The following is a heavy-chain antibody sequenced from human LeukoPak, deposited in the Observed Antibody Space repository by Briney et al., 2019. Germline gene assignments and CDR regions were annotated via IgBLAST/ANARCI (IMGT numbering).Heavy chain of an antibody. CDR3: ARRWEGYRSSWLSA. J-gene: IGHJ5*02. D-gene: IGHD6-13*01. CDR1: GYSISSGYY. V-gene: IGHV4-38-2*02. Sequence: SETLSLTCTVSGYSISSGYYWDWIRQPPGKGLEWIGTIYHSGSTYYNPSLKSRVTISVDTSKNQFSLKLSSVTAAGTAVYYCARRWEGYRSSWLSAWGQGTLVTVSS. CDR2: IYHSGST.